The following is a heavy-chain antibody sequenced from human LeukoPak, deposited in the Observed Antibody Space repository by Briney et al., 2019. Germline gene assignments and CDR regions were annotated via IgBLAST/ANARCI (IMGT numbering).Heavy chain of an antibody. D-gene: IGHD2-2*01. CDR1: GGSFSSYY. CDR3: ATYCSSSSCPHRRTFDI. J-gene: IGHJ3*02. Sequence: SETLSLTCAVYGGSFSSYYWGWIRQPPGKGLEWIGTIYYSGSTYYNPSLKSRVTISVDTSNDQFSLKLISVTAADTAVYYCATYCSSSSCPHRRTFDIWGQGTMVTVSS. CDR2: IYYSGST. V-gene: IGHV4-39*01.